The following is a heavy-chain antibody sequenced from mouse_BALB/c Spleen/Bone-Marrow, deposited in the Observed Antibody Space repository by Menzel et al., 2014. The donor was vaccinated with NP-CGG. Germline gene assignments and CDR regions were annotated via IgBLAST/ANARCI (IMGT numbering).Heavy chain of an antibody. D-gene: IGHD1-2*01. CDR1: GFDFSRYW. J-gene: IGHJ3*01. V-gene: IGHV4-1*02. CDR2: INPDSSTI. Sequence: VQLKDSGGGLVQPGGSLKLSCAASGFDFSRYWMSWVRQAPGKGLEWIGGINPDSSTINYTPSLKDKFIISRDNAKNTLYLQMSKVRSEDTALYYCARAHYYGLFAYWGQGTLVTVSA. CDR3: ARAHYYGLFAY.